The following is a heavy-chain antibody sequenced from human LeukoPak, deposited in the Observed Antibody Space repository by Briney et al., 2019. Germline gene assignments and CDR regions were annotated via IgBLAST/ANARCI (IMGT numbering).Heavy chain of an antibody. CDR2: INPNSGGT. J-gene: IGHJ4*02. D-gene: IGHD6-13*01. V-gene: IGHV1-2*04. CDR3: ARGPQQLRAYYFDY. Sequence: ASVKVSCKTSGYTFNSHYVGWVRQAPGQGLEWMGWINPNSGGTNYAQKFQGWVTMTRDTSISTAYMELSRLRSDDTAVYYCARGPQQLRAYYFDYWGQGTLVTVSS. CDR1: GYTFNSHY.